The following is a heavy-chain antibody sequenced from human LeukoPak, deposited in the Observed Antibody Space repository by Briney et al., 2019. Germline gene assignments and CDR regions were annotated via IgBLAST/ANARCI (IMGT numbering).Heavy chain of an antibody. CDR1: GYTFTSYG. D-gene: IGHD6-19*01. Sequence: ASVKVSCKASGYTFTSYGISWVRQAPGQGLEWMGWINPNSGGTNYAQKFQGWVTMTRDTSISTAYMELSRLRSDDTAVYYCARQRGAVAGLFDYWGQGTLVTVSS. CDR3: ARQRGAVAGLFDY. V-gene: IGHV1-2*04. CDR2: INPNSGGT. J-gene: IGHJ4*02.